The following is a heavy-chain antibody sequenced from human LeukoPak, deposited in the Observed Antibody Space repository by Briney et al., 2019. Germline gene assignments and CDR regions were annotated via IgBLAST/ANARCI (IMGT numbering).Heavy chain of an antibody. Sequence: ASVKVSCKASGYTFTGSYMHWVRQAPGQGLEWMGWINPNSGGTNYAQKFQGRVTMTRDTSISTAYMELSRLRSDETAVYYCARACDIVVVPAAMGFDYWGQGTLVTVSS. CDR1: GYTFTGSY. J-gene: IGHJ4*02. D-gene: IGHD2-2*01. CDR2: INPNSGGT. V-gene: IGHV1-2*02. CDR3: ARACDIVVVPAAMGFDY.